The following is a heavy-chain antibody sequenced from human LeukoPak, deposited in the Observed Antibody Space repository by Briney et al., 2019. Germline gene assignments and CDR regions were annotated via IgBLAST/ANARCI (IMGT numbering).Heavy chain of an antibody. CDR2: INPNSGGT. J-gene: IGHJ4*02. Sequence: GASVKVSCKASGYTFTGYYMHWVRQAPGQGLERMGWINPNSGGTNYAQKSQGRVTMTRDTSISTAYMELSRLRSDDTAVYYCARDLALLWFGETSADYWGQGTLVTVSS. CDR1: GYTFTGYY. V-gene: IGHV1-2*02. D-gene: IGHD3-10*01. CDR3: ARDLALLWFGETSADY.